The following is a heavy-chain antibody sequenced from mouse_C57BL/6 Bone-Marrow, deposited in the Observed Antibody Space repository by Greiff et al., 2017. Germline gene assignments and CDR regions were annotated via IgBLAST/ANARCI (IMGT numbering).Heavy chain of an antibody. CDR1: GYTFTSYG. J-gene: IGHJ1*03. CDR2: IYPRSGNT. D-gene: IGHD1-1*01. CDR3: ARFHYYGSTHRYFDV. Sequence: QVHVKQSGAELARPGASVKLSCKASGYTFTSYGISWVKQRTGQGLEWIGEIYPRSGNTYYNEKFKGKATLTADKSSSTAYMELRSLTSEDSAVYFCARFHYYGSTHRYFDVWGTGTTVTVSS. V-gene: IGHV1-81*01.